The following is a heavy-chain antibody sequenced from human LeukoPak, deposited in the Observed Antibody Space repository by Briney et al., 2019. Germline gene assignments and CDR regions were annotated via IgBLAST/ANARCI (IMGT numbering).Heavy chain of an antibody. Sequence: RASVKVSCKASGYTFTSYDINWVRQATGQGLEWMGWMNPNSGNTGYAQRFQGRVTMTRNTSISTAYMELSSLRSEGTAVYYCARVSTYFGVVTDFDYWGQGTLVTVSS. CDR1: GYTFTSYD. CDR3: ARVSTYFGVVTDFDY. D-gene: IGHD3-3*01. CDR2: MNPNSGNT. V-gene: IGHV1-8*01. J-gene: IGHJ4*02.